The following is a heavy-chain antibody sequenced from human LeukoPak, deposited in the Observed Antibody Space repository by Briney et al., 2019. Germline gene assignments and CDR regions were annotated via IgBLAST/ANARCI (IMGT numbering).Heavy chain of an antibody. V-gene: IGHV3-23*01. CDR2: LSCRTNST. D-gene: IGHD6-13*01. J-gene: IGHJ6*02. Sequence: RGSLRLSCAASGFTFSTNAMSWVRQAPGKGLEWVSALSCRTNSTYYSDSVKGRFTISRDNSKSTLYLQMNSLRAEDTAVYYCARGVVAAAGTYYYYYGMDVWGQGTTVTV. CDR1: GFTFSTNA. CDR3: ARGVVAAAGTYYYYYGMDV.